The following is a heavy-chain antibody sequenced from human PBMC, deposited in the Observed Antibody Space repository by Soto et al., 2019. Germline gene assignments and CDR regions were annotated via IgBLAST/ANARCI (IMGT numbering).Heavy chain of an antibody. Sequence: GASVKVSCKASGYTFTGFYMHWVRQAPGQGLEWMGWINPNSGGTNSAQRFQGRVTMTRDTSINTAYMELSRLRFDDTAVYFCATSRVTIAVAGETEYYFDYWGQGTLVTVYS. CDR2: INPNSGGT. V-gene: IGHV1-2*02. CDR1: GYTFTGFY. D-gene: IGHD6-19*01. CDR3: ATSRVTIAVAGETEYYFDY. J-gene: IGHJ4*02.